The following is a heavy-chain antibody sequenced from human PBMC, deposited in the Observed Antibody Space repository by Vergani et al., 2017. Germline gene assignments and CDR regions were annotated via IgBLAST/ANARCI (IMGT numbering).Heavy chain of an antibody. D-gene: IGHD3-3*01. V-gene: IGHV3-9*01. J-gene: IGHJ3*02. Sequence: EVQLVESGGGLVQPGRSLRLSCAASGFTFDDYAMHWVRQAPGKGLEWVSGISWNSGSIGYADSVKGRFTISRDNAKNSLYLQMNSLRAEDTALYYCAKPSLRVVVSNGAFDIGGQGTMVTVSS. CDR1: GFTFDDYA. CDR3: AKPSLRVVVSNGAFDI. CDR2: ISWNSGSI.